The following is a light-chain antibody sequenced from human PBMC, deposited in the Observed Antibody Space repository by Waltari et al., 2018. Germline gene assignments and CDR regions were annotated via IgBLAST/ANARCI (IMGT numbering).Light chain of an antibody. CDR3: SSQSTKNGVI. Sequence: QSALTQPASVSGSPGQSITIPCTGSSRDVGGDDSVSWYEDHPGQAPTVIMYDVNKRPSGVSDRFSGSKSGNAASLTISGLQAEDEATFYCSSQSTKNGVIFGGGTKVTVL. J-gene: IGLJ2*01. CDR2: DVN. V-gene: IGLV2-14*03. CDR1: SRDVGGDDS.